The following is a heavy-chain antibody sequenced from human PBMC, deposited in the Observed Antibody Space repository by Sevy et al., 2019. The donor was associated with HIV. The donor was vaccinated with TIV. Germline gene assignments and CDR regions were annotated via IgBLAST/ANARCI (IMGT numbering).Heavy chain of an antibody. V-gene: IGHV3-30*04. CDR1: GFTFGKHA. J-gene: IGHJ4*01. CDR2: ISFDGRNE. D-gene: IGHD2-8*01. CDR3: ARDRCTDGVCFRSGYFDY. Sequence: GGSLRLSCAASGFTFGKHAIHWVRQAPGKGLEWVAIISFDGRNEHYADSVKGRFTISRDNSKNTVYLQMTRLRTEDTAVYYCARDRCTDGVCFRSGYFDYWGQGTLVTVSS.